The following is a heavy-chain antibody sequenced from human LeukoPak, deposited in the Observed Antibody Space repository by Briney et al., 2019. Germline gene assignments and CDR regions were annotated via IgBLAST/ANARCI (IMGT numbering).Heavy chain of an antibody. D-gene: IGHD6-19*01. V-gene: IGHV4-59*08. J-gene: IGHJ4*02. CDR2: IYYSGST. Sequence: SETLSLTCTVSGGSISSYYWRWIRQPPGKGLEWIGYIYYSGSTNYNPSLKSRVTISVDTSKNQFSLKLSSVTAADTAVYYCARHFSSGWYHYWGQGTLVTVSS. CDR3: ARHFSSGWYHY. CDR1: GGSISSYY.